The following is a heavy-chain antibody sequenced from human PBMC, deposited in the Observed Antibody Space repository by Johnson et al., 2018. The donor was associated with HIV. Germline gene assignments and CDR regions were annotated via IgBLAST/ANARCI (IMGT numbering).Heavy chain of an antibody. CDR1: GFSFSDYN. V-gene: IGHV3-33*01. CDR2: TWFDGRNK. CDR3: ARVSNHAFDI. Sequence: QVQLVESGGGVVQPGRSLRLSCAASGFSFSDYNMHWVRQAPGKGLEWVAVTWFDGRNKYYSDSVKARFTISRDNAKNSLYLQMNSLRAEDTAVYYCARVSNHAFDIWGQGTMVLVSS. J-gene: IGHJ3*02.